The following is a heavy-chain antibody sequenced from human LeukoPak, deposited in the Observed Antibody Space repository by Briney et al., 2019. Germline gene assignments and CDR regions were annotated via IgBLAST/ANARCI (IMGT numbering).Heavy chain of an antibody. V-gene: IGHV3-23*01. CDR2: ISGSGGST. J-gene: IGHJ4*02. Sequence: SGGSLRLSCAASGFTFSSYAMSWVRQAPGKGLEWVSAISGSGGSTYYADSVKGRFTISRDNSKNTLYLQMNSLRAEDTAVYYCAKDLYGDLKHQHFDYWGQGTLVTVSS. CDR1: GFTFSSYA. CDR3: AKDLYGDLKHQHFDY. D-gene: IGHD4-17*01.